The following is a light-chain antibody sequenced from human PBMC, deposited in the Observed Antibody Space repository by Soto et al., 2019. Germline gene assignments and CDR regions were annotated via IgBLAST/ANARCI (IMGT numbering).Light chain of an antibody. Sequence: EIVLTQSPGILSLSPGERATLSCWASQSLSSYLAWYQQKPGQAPRLLIYDASNRATGIPARFSGSGSGTDFTLTISSLEPEDFAVYYCQQRSNWPITFGQGTRLEI. CDR3: QQRSNWPIT. V-gene: IGKV3-11*01. CDR1: QSLSSY. CDR2: DAS. J-gene: IGKJ5*01.